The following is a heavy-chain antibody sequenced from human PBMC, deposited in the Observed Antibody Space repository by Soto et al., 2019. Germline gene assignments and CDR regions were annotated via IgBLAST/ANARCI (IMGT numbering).Heavy chain of an antibody. V-gene: IGHV6-1*01. CDR3: ARLAPGGSGGGGDY. CDR2: TYYRSKWYN. D-gene: IGHD6-19*01. J-gene: IGHJ4*02. CDR1: GDGVSSNSAA. Sequence: SQTLSLTCAISGDGVSSNSAAWNWIRQSPSRGLEWLGRTYYRSKWYNDYAVSVKSRITINPDTSKNHFSLQLKSVTPEDTALYFCARLAPGGSGGGGDYWGQGTLVTVSS.